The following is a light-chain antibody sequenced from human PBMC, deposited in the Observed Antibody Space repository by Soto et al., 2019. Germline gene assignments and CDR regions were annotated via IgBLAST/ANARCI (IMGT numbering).Light chain of an antibody. V-gene: IGKV3-20*01. CDR2: GAS. J-gene: IGKJ4*01. Sequence: EILMTQSPATLSVSPGERATLSCRASQSVGRNLAWFQQKPGQAPRLLIYGASGRATGIPARFSGSGSETDFTLTITRLEPEDFAVYYCQQYGSSVTFGGGTKVEI. CDR3: QQYGSSVT. CDR1: QSVGRN.